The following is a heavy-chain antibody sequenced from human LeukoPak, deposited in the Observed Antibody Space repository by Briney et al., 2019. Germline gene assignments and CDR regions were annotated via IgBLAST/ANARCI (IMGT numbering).Heavy chain of an antibody. V-gene: IGHV1-3*01. Sequence: ASAKVSCKASGYTFTSYAMHWVRQAPGQRLEWMGWINAGNGNTKYSQKFQGRVTITRDTSASTAYMELSSLRSEDTAVYYCARDGDIVLMVYAPPVDAFDIWGQGTMVTVSS. CDR1: GYTFTSYA. CDR3: ARDGDIVLMVYAPPVDAFDI. D-gene: IGHD2-8*01. J-gene: IGHJ3*02. CDR2: INAGNGNT.